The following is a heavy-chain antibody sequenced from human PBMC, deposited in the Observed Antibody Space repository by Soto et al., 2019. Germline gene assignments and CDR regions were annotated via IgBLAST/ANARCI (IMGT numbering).Heavy chain of an antibody. J-gene: IGHJ4*02. CDR2: IYYSGST. Sequence: SETLSLTCTVSGGSISSYYWSWIRQPPGKGLEWIGYIYYSGSTNYNPSLKSRVTISVDTSKNQFSLKLSSVTAADTAVYYCARRIAVAGMVDYFDYWGQGTLVTVSS. D-gene: IGHD6-19*01. CDR1: GGSISSYY. CDR3: ARRIAVAGMVDYFDY. V-gene: IGHV4-59*08.